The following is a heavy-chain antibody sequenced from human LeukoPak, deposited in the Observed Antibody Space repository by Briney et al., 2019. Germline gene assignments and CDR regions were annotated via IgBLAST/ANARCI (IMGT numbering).Heavy chain of an antibody. V-gene: IGHV3-7*04. Sequence: GGSLRLSCAASGFTFSSYWMSWVRQAPGKGLEGVGNIKQDGSEKYYVDSVKDRFTISRDNAKNSLYLQMNSLRAEDTAVYYCARVSAYFDYWGQGTLVTVSS. J-gene: IGHJ4*02. CDR3: ARVSAYFDY. D-gene: IGHD2-2*01. CDR1: GFTFSSYW. CDR2: IKQDGSEK.